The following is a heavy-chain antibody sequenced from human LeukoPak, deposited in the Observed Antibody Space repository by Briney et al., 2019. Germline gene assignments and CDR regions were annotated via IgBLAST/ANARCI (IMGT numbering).Heavy chain of an antibody. CDR1: GFTFSSYS. J-gene: IGHJ4*02. D-gene: IGHD4-11*01. CDR2: ISSSSSYI. V-gene: IGHV3-21*01. Sequence: HPGGSLRLSCAASGFTFSSYSMNWVRQAPGKGLEWVSSISSSSSYIYYADSVKGRFTISRDNSKNTLYLQMNSLRAEDTAVYYCAREFYSNYHYWGQGTPVTVSS. CDR3: AREFYSNYHY.